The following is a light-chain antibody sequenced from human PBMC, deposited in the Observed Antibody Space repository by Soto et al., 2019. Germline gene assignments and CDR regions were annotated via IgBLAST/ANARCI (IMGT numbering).Light chain of an antibody. CDR2: GNN. V-gene: IGLV1-40*01. J-gene: IGLJ1*01. CDR3: QSYATGLSVLYV. CDR1: SPKNGAGYD. Sequence: QSVVTQPPSVAGAPRPRGTISCTGSSPKNGAGYDVHWYQQLPGTAPKLLIYGNNNRPSGVPDRFSGSKSGTSASLAVTGLQAEDEADYYCQSYATGLSVLYVFGTGTKVTVL.